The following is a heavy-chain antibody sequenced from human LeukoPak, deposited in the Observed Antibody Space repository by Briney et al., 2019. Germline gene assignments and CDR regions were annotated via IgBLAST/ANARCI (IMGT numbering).Heavy chain of an antibody. V-gene: IGHV1-46*01. CDR3: AREPHDFWSGHPLDY. D-gene: IGHD3-3*01. Sequence: ASVKVSCKASGYTFTSYYMHWVRQAPGQGLEWMGIINPSGGSTSYAQKFQGRVTMTRDMSTSTVYMELSSLRSEDTAVYYCAREPHDFWSGHPLDYWGQGTLVTVSS. CDR2: INPSGGST. J-gene: IGHJ4*02. CDR1: GYTFTSYY.